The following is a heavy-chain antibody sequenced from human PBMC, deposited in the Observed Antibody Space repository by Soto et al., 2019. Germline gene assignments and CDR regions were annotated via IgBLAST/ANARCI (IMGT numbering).Heavy chain of an antibody. CDR3: ASDPYQLPRGYFDL. V-gene: IGHV3-33*01. Sequence: QVQLVESGGGVVQPGRSLRLSCAASGFIFRRYGMHWVRQAPGKGLQWIALIWYDGSNKYYADSLKGRFTISRDNSKNTLYLQLDRQRVEDTAVYYCASDPYQLPRGYFDLWGRGTLVTLSS. CDR1: GFIFRRYG. J-gene: IGHJ2*01. CDR2: IWYDGSNK. D-gene: IGHD2-2*01.